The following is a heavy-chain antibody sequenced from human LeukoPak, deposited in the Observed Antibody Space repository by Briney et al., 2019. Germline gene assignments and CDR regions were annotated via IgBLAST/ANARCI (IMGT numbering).Heavy chain of an antibody. Sequence: GGSLRLSCAASGFTFSSYSMNWVRQAPGKGLEWVSSISSSSNYIYYADSVKGRFTISRDNAKNSLYLQMNSLRAEDTAVYYCARELGSSSWTDYWGQGTLVTVSS. V-gene: IGHV3-21*01. CDR3: ARELGSSSWTDY. CDR1: GFTFSSYS. CDR2: ISSSSNYI. D-gene: IGHD6-13*01. J-gene: IGHJ4*02.